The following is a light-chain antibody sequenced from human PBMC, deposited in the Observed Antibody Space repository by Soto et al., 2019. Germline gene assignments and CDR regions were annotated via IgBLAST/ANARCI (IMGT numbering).Light chain of an antibody. CDR2: SNN. Sequence: VLNQPPSASGTTGQRVTISCSDSSSSIGTHTVNWYQQLPETAPKLLIYSNNQRPSGVPDRFSGSKSGTSASLAISGLQSEDEADYYCAAWDDSRNGVLFGGGTKVTVL. CDR3: AAWDDSRNGVL. V-gene: IGLV1-44*01. J-gene: IGLJ2*01. CDR1: SSSIGTHT.